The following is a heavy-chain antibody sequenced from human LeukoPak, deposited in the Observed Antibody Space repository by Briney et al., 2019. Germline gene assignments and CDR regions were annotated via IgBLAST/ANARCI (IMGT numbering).Heavy chain of an antibody. CDR1: GYSFTSYW. D-gene: IGHD2-2*01. CDR2: IDPSDSYT. J-gene: IGHJ4*02. CDR3: ATIGYAGSDY. Sequence: GESLKISCQGSGYSFTSYWISWARQMPGKGLEWMGAIDPSDSYTNYSPSFQGHVTISADKSISTAYLQWSSLKASDTAMYYCATIGYAGSDYWGQGTLVTVSS. V-gene: IGHV5-10-1*01.